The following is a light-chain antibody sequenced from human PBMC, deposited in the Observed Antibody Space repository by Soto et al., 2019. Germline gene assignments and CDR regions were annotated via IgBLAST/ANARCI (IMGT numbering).Light chain of an antibody. CDR2: KAS. Sequence: DIQMTQSPSTLSASVGVRVTITCRASQSISSWLAWYQQKPGKAPQLVIYKASSLESGVPSRFSGSGSGTEFTLTIRSLQPDDFATYYCQQYNSYPYTFGQGTKLEIK. CDR1: QSISSW. V-gene: IGKV1-5*03. J-gene: IGKJ2*01. CDR3: QQYNSYPYT.